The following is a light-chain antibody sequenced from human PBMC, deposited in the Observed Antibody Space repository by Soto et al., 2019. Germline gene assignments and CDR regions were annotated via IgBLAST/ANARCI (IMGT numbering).Light chain of an antibody. J-gene: IGKJ1*01. V-gene: IGKV1-9*01. CDR3: QPYNSFSGT. CDR1: QGISSY. CDR2: AAS. Sequence: DIQLTQSPSFLSASVGDRVTITCRASQGISSYLAWYQQKPGKAPKLLIYAASTLQSGVPSRFSGSGSGTEFTLTISSLQPEDFATYYCQPYNSFSGTFGPGTKVDIK.